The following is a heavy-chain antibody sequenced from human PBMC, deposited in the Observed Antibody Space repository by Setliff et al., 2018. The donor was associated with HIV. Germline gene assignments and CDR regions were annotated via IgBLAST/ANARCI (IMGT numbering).Heavy chain of an antibody. Sequence: GGSLSLSCTASGFSLKRYGIHWVRQAPGKGLEWVAVMGDDGSDKYYADSVKGRFTIFRDKSKNTLYLQMNSLRAEDTAVYYCARDRVESFWDGELKYMDVLGKGTTVTVSS. CDR1: GFSLKRYG. D-gene: IGHD3-10*01. CDR2: MGDDGSDK. J-gene: IGHJ6*03. CDR3: ARDRVESFWDGELKYMDV. V-gene: IGHV3-33*01.